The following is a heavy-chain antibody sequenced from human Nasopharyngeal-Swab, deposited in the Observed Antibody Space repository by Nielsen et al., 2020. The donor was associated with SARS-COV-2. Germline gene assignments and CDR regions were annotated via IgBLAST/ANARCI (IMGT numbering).Heavy chain of an antibody. V-gene: IGHV1-69*13. CDR3: ARDRKGAYYYDSSGYSNWFDP. Sequence: SVKVSCKASGGTFSSYAISWVRQAPGQGLEWMGGIIPIFGTANYAQKFQGRVTITADESTSTAYMEPSSLRSEDTAVYYCARDRKGAYYYDSSGYSNWFDPWGQGTLVTVSS. CDR1: GGTFSSYA. J-gene: IGHJ5*02. CDR2: IIPIFGTA. D-gene: IGHD3-22*01.